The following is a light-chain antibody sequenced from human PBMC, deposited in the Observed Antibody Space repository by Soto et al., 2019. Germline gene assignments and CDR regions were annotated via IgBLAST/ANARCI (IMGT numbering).Light chain of an antibody. J-gene: IGKJ1*01. CDR2: TAS. V-gene: IGKV1-6*01. CDR3: LQDDNLPRT. Sequence: IQMTQSPLSLSASVGDRVIITCRASRDVGNDLGWYQQKPGKAPKLLIFTASTLHSGVPSRFIGSGSGTVFTLTISSLHPEDFATYFCLQDDNLPRTFGQGTTVES. CDR1: RDVGND.